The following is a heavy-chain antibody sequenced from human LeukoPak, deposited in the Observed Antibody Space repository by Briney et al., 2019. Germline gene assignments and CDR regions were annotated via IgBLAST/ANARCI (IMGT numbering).Heavy chain of an antibody. D-gene: IGHD6-19*01. CDR2: IYRGSST. CDR1: GLIVRSKY. J-gene: IGHJ4*02. V-gene: IGHV3-66*01. CDR3: ATLAVTGGFFDC. Sequence: PGGSLRQSCVACGLIVRSKYMGGVRQPPGRGLAGVAVIYRGSSTYYPDSVKGKVTISRDDSSNTLYPHMNSLRAEDTAVYYCATLAVTGGFFDCWGQGTLVTVSS.